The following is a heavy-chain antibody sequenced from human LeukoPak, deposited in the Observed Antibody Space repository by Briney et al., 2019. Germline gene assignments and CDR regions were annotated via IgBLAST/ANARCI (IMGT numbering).Heavy chain of an antibody. Sequence: PGGSLRLSXAASGFTFSSYWMSWVRQAPGKGLEWVANIKQDGSEKYYVDSVKGRFTISRDNAKNSLYLQMNSLRAEDTAVYYCARDTTVTTRKGAFDIWGQGTMVTVSS. D-gene: IGHD4-17*01. J-gene: IGHJ3*02. CDR3: ARDTTVTTRKGAFDI. CDR1: GFTFSSYW. V-gene: IGHV3-7*01. CDR2: IKQDGSEK.